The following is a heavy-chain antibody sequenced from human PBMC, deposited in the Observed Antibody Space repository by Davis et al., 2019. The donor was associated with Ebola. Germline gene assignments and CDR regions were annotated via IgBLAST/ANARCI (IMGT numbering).Heavy chain of an antibody. Sequence: GGSLRLSCAASGFTFSSYDMSWVRQAPGKGLEWVANIKQDGSEKNYVDSVKGRFIISRDNDKNSLSLQMNGLRAEDTAVYYCTRGPSTGNSFTYWGQGTLVTVSS. CDR2: IKQDGSEK. D-gene: IGHD4-23*01. J-gene: IGHJ4*02. V-gene: IGHV3-7*01. CDR1: GFTFSSYD. CDR3: TRGPSTGNSFTY.